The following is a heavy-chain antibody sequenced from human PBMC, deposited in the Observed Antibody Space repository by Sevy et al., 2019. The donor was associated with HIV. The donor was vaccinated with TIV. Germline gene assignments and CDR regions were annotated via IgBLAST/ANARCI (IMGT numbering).Heavy chain of an antibody. CDR3: AHSLLNRGVNWFDP. V-gene: IGHV2-5*01. CDR2: IDWNDDK. D-gene: IGHD2-21*01. J-gene: IGHJ5*02. CDR1: GFSLSTSGVG. Sequence: SGPTLAKPTQTLTLTCTFSGFSLSTSGVGVGWIRQSPGKALDWLALIDWNDDKRYSPSLKIRLNLIKDTSKNQVVLTVTNVDPVDTATYYWAHSLLNRGVNWFDPWGQGTLVTVSS.